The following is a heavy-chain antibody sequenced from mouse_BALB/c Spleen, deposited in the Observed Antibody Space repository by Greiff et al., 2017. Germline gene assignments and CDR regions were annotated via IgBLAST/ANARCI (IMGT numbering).Heavy chain of an antibody. CDR2: ISSGGSYT. V-gene: IGHV5-6*01. D-gene: IGHD2-14*01. CDR3: ASRYRRAMDY. Sequence: EVQLVESGGDLVKPGGSLKLSCAASGFTFSSYGMSWVRQTPDKRLEWVATISSGGSYTYYPDSVKGRFTISRDNAKNTLYLQMSSLKSEDTAMYYFASRYRRAMDYWGQGTSVTVSS. CDR1: GFTFSSYG. J-gene: IGHJ4*01.